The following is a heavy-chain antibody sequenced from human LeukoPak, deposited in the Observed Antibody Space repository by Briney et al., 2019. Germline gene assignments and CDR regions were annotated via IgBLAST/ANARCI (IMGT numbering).Heavy chain of an antibody. CDR2: SSSSGSTI. Sequence: GGSLRLSSAASGVTFSSYEMTWVRQAPGRGLEWVSYSSSSGSTIYYADSVKGRFTISRDNAKNSLYLQMNSLRVEDTAVYYCAKYRNPDDYGDYVSFSPHAFDIWGQGTMVTVSS. CDR3: AKYRNPDDYGDYVSFSPHAFDI. J-gene: IGHJ3*02. CDR1: GVTFSSYE. V-gene: IGHV3-48*03. D-gene: IGHD4-17*01.